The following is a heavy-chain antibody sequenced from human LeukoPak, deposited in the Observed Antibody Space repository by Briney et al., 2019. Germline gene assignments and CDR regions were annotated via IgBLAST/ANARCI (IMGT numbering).Heavy chain of an antibody. V-gene: IGHV3-23*01. J-gene: IGHJ4*02. CDR1: GFTFSSYD. CDR2: ISGTGGST. CDR3: AKDRGSVITTTIIVLTYYFDY. Sequence: GGSLRLSCAASGFTFSSYDMSWVRQAPGKGLGWVSVISGTGGSTYYADSVKGRFTISRDNSKNTLYLQMNSLRAEDTAVYYCAKDRGSVITTTIIVLTYYFDYWGQGTLVTVSS. D-gene: IGHD3-22*01.